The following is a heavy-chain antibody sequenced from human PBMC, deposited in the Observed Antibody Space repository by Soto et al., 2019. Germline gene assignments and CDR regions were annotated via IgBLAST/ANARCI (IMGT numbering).Heavy chain of an antibody. D-gene: IGHD6-13*01. Sequence: ASVKVSCKASGYTFTSYYMHWVRQAPGQGLEWMGIINPSGGSTSYAQKFQGRVTMTRDTSTSTVYMELSSLRSEDTAVYYCARDLVAAAGTSPFDPWGQGTLVTVSS. J-gene: IGHJ5*02. CDR3: ARDLVAAAGTSPFDP. V-gene: IGHV1-46*03. CDR2: INPSGGST. CDR1: GYTFTSYY.